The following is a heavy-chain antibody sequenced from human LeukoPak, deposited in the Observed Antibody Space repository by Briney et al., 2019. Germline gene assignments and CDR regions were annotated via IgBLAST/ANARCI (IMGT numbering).Heavy chain of an antibody. D-gene: IGHD3-16*01. V-gene: IGHV4-61*01. CDR3: AGGGLVRGTGTVYPDY. CDR2: VHHTGNT. Sequence: PSETLSLTCTVSGGSVSSGSYFWSWIRHPPGKGLEWIAYVHHTGNTKYNPSLKSRVTVSVDISKSQFSLKLTSVTAADTAVYYCAGGGLVRGTGTVYPDYWGQGTLVTVTS. CDR1: GGSVSSGSYF. J-gene: IGHJ4*02.